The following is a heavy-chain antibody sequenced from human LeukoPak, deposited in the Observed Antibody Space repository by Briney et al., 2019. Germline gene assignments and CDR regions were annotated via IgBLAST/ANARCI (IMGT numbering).Heavy chain of an antibody. CDR3: ARASGYSSSWPFDY. CDR1: GFTFSSYW. Sequence: GGSLRLSCAASGFTFSSYWMHWVRQAPGKGLVWISRINSDGSSTSYADSVKGRFTISRDNAKNTLYLQMNSLRAEDTAVYYCARASGYSSSWPFDYWGQGTLVTVSS. V-gene: IGHV3-74*01. J-gene: IGHJ4*02. D-gene: IGHD6-13*01. CDR2: INSDGSST.